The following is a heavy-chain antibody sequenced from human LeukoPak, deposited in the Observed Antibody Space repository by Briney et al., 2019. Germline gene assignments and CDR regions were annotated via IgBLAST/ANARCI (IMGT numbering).Heavy chain of an antibody. Sequence: GGSLRLSCAASGFTFDDYGMSWVRQAPGKGLEWVGRTRNKANSYSTEYASSVEGRFTISRDDSKNSLYLQMNSLQTEDTAVYYCARVWSGGIDYWGQGTLVTVSS. CDR3: ARVWSGGIDY. J-gene: IGHJ4*02. CDR2: TRNKANSYST. CDR1: GFTFDDYG. D-gene: IGHD3-3*01. V-gene: IGHV3-72*01.